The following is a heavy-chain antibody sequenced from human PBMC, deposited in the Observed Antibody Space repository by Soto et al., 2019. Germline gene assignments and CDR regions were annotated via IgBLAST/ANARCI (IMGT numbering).Heavy chain of an antibody. CDR3: ARVSDFWSGYLPLYGMDV. J-gene: IGHJ6*02. D-gene: IGHD3-3*01. CDR1: GGTFSSYA. CDR2: IIPIFGTA. V-gene: IGHV1-69*13. Sequence: ASVKVSCKASGGTFSSYAISWVRQAPGQGLEWMGGIIPIFGTANYAQKFQGRVTITADESTSTAYMELSSLRSEDTAVYYCARVSDFWSGYLPLYGMDVWGQGTTVTVSS.